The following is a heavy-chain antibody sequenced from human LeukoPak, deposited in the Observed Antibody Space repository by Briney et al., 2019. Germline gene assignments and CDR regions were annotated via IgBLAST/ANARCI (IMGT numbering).Heavy chain of an antibody. CDR3: ARNGYSYGFDI. D-gene: IGHD5-18*01. CDR2: IFYSGST. Sequence: SETLSLTCTVSAGSISGYFWSWIRQPPGKGLEWIGYIFYSGSTNYNPSLKSRVTISVDMSKNQFSLKLNSVTAADTAVYYCARNGYSYGFDIWGQGTMFTVSS. V-gene: IGHV4-59*08. J-gene: IGHJ3*02. CDR1: AGSISGYF.